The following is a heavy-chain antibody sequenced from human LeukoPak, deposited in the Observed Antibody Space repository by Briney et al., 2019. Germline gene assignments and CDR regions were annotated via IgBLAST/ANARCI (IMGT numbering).Heavy chain of an antibody. CDR3: ARDRTIDCSGGSCYSVWYFDY. Sequence: ASVKVSCKASGYTFTSYYMHWVRQAPGQGLEWMGIINPSGGSTSYAQKFQGRVTMTRDMSTSTVYMELSSLRSEDTAVYYCARDRTIDCSGGSCYSVWYFDYWGQGTLVTVSS. J-gene: IGHJ4*02. CDR2: INPSGGST. D-gene: IGHD2-15*01. V-gene: IGHV1-46*01. CDR1: GYTFTSYY.